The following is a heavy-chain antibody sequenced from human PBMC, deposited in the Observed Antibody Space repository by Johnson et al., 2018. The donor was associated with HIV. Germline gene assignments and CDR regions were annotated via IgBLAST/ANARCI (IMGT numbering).Heavy chain of an antibody. CDR3: ARDGESQQLPLGDAFDV. V-gene: IGHV3-11*04. D-gene: IGHD6-13*01. Sequence: QVQLVESGGGLVKPGGSLRLSCAASGFTFSDYYMSWIRQAPGKGLEWVSSISGSGGSTYYADSVKGRFTISRDNSKNTLYLQMNSLRAEDTAMYYCARDGESQQLPLGDAFDVWGQGTMVTVSS. CDR2: ISGSGGST. CDR1: GFTFSDYY. J-gene: IGHJ3*01.